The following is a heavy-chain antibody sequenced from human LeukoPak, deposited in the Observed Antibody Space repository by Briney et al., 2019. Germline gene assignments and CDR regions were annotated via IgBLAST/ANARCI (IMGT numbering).Heavy chain of an antibody. V-gene: IGHV3-30-3*01. D-gene: IGHD3-22*01. J-gene: IGHJ4*02. CDR3: ARVQNSYHYDSSGYAYY. Sequence: LGGSLRLSCAASGFTFSNFAMSWVRQAPGKGLEWVAVISYDGSKKYYADSVKGRFTISRDNSKNTLYLQMSSLRAEDTAVYYCARVQNSYHYDSSGYAYYWGQGTLVTVSS. CDR1: GFTFSNFA. CDR2: ISYDGSKK.